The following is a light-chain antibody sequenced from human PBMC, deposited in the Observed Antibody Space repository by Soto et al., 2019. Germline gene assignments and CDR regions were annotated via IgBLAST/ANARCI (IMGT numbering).Light chain of an antibody. V-gene: IGKV3-15*01. Sequence: DRVMTQSPATLSVSPGERATLSCRASQTISINLAWYRHKPGQAPRLLIYGTSTRATGIPARFSGSGSGTEFTLTISSLQSEDFAVYYCQQYNNWPYTFGQGTKLEIK. CDR1: QTISIN. CDR3: QQYNNWPYT. J-gene: IGKJ2*01. CDR2: GTS.